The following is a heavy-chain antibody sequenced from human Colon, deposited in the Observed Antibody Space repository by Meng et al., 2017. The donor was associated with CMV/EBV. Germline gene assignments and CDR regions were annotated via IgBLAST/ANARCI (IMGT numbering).Heavy chain of an antibody. V-gene: IGHV1-69*05. CDR2: IIPVFGTP. D-gene: IGHD6-6*01. CDR3: AEGPSVAARLV. J-gene: IGHJ4*02. Sequence: SVKVSCKTSGYPFTIHYIHWVRQAPGQGLEWLGGIIPVFGTPTYAQKFQGRVTITTDEPPTTVYMYLRSLMSEDTAVYYCAEGPSVAARLVWGQGTLVTVSS. CDR1: GYPFTIHY.